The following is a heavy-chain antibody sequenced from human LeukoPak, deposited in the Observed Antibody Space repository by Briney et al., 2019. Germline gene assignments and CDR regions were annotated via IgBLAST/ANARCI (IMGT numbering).Heavy chain of an antibody. CDR3: ARSHDRERLRVTMDV. V-gene: IGHV3-21*04. D-gene: IGHD6-25*01. J-gene: IGHJ6*03. Sequence: PGGSLRLSCAASGFTFNTYSMNWVRQGPGKGLEWVSSISTSSSYIYYADSVKGRFTISRDNAKNSVYLQMNSLRAEDTAVYYCARSHDRERLRVTMDVWGKGTTVTVSS. CDR1: GFTFNTYS. CDR2: ISTSSSYI.